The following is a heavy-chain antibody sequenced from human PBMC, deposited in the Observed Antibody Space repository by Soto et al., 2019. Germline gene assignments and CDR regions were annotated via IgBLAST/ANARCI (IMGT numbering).Heavy chain of an antibody. CDR1: GFTFSNAW. Sequence: EVQLVESGGGLVKPGGSLRLSCAASGFTFSNAWMNWVRQAPGKGLEWVGGIKSKTDGGTKDYAAPGTGRFTISRDDSKHTLYLQMNSLKTEDTAVYYCTTDPRYSYGTLEFDYWGQGTLVTVSS. V-gene: IGHV3-15*07. D-gene: IGHD5-18*01. CDR3: TTDPRYSYGTLEFDY. CDR2: IKSKTDGGTK. J-gene: IGHJ4*02.